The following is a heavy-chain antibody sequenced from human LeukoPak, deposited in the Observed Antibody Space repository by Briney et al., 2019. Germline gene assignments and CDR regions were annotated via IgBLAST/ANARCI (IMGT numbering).Heavy chain of an antibody. CDR2: ISSSTSYI. J-gene: IGHJ6*03. CDR1: GFIFSSYS. V-gene: IGHV3-21*01. D-gene: IGHD1-1*01. CDR3: ARIRSRRLEYYYMDV. Sequence: GGSLRLSCAASGFIFSSYSMNWVRQAPGKGLEWVSCISSSTSYIYYADSVKGRFTISRDNAKNSLYLQMNSLRAEDTAVYYCARIRSRRLEYYYMDVWGKGTTVTVSS.